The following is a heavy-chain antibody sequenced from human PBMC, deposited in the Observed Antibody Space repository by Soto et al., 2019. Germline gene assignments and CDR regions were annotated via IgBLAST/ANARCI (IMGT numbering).Heavy chain of an antibody. D-gene: IGHD6-19*01. Sequence: QVQLQESGPGLVKPSETLSLTCTVSGGSISSYYWSWIRQPPGKGLEWIGYIYYSGSTNYNPSLKSRVTISVDTSKDQFSLKLSSVTAADTAVYYCASVRWTVAGPGHFDYWGQGTLVTVSS. CDR3: ASVRWTVAGPGHFDY. J-gene: IGHJ4*02. CDR2: IYYSGST. V-gene: IGHV4-59*01. CDR1: GGSISSYY.